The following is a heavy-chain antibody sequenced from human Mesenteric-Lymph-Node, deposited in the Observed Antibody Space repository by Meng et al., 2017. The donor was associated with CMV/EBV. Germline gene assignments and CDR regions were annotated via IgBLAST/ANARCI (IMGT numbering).Heavy chain of an antibody. CDR2: IYYSGST. V-gene: IGHV4-61*03. Sequence: SETLSLTCNVSGYSIISGYYWGWIRRPPGKGLEWIGYIYYSGSTNYNPSLKSRVTISVDTSKSHFSLKLTSVTAADTAVYYCARAPLMSSTSCYHGCWFFDLWGRGTLVTVSS. J-gene: IGHJ2*01. CDR1: GYSIISGYY. D-gene: IGHD2-2*01. CDR3: ARAPLMSSTSCYHGCWFFDL.